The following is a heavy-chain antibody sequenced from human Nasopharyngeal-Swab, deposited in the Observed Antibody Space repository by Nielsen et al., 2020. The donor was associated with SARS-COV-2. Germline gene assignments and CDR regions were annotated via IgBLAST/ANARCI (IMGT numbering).Heavy chain of an antibody. Sequence: SETLSLTCTVSGGSISSSSYYWGWIRQPPGKGLEWIGSIYYSGSTYYNPSLKSRVTISVDTSKNQFSLKLSSVTAADTAVYYCASSSLWSSYGYGCLVFDYWGQGTLVTVSS. CDR2: IYYSGST. D-gene: IGHD5-18*01. V-gene: IGHV4-39*01. CDR3: ASSSLWSSYGYGCLVFDY. CDR1: GGSISSSSYY. J-gene: IGHJ4*02.